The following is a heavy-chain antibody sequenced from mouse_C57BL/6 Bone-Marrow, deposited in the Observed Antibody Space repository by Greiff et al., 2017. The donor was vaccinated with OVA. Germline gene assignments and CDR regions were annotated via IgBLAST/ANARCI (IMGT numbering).Heavy chain of an antibody. CDR2: INPSNGGT. CDR1: GYTFTSYW. CDR3: ASRGYGTLYAMDY. Sequence: QVQLQQSGTELVKPGASVKLSCKASGYTFTSYWMHWVKQRPGQGLEWIGNINPSNGGTNYNEKLKSKATLTVDKSSSTAYMKLSSLTSEDSAVYYCASRGYGTLYAMDYWGQGTSVTVSS. V-gene: IGHV1-53*01. D-gene: IGHD2-10*02. J-gene: IGHJ4*01.